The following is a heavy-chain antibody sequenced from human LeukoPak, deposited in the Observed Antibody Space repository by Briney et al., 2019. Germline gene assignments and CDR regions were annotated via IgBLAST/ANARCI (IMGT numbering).Heavy chain of an antibody. CDR3: ARGSRYFDWLLFHPVNDAFDI. V-gene: IGHV1-8*01. Sequence: ASVKVSCKASGYTFTSYDINWVRQATGQGLEWMGWMNPNSGNTGYAQKFQGRVTMTRNTSISTAYMELSSLRSEDTAVYYCARGSRYFDWLLFHPVNDAFDIWGQGTMVTVSS. D-gene: IGHD3-9*01. J-gene: IGHJ3*02. CDR1: GYTFTSYD. CDR2: MNPNSGNT.